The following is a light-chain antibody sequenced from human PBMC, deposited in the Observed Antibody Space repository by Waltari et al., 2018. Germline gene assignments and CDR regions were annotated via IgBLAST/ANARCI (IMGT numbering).Light chain of an antibody. CDR2: AAS. V-gene: IGKV1-39*01. CDR1: NSISRN. J-gene: IGKJ1*01. Sequence: DFQMTQSPSSLSASLGDRVTITCRASNSISRNLNWYQKRSGKAPNLLIYAASSLQNGVPSRFSGSGFGREFTLTIISLQPEDSATYYCKQTYSPPWTFGQGTTVEFK. CDR3: KQTYSPPWT.